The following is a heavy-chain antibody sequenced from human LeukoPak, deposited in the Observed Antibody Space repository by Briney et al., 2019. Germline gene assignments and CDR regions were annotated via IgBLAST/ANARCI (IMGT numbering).Heavy chain of an antibody. CDR3: ARVSPEGDSSSWYPGWFDP. Sequence: ASVKVSCKASGYTFTSYGISWVRQAPGQGLEWMGWISAYNGNTNYAQKLQGRVTMTTDTSTSTAYMELRSLRSDDTAVYYCARVSPEGDSSSWYPGWFDPWGQRTLVTVSS. V-gene: IGHV1-18*01. CDR2: ISAYNGNT. D-gene: IGHD6-13*01. CDR1: GYTFTSYG. J-gene: IGHJ5*02.